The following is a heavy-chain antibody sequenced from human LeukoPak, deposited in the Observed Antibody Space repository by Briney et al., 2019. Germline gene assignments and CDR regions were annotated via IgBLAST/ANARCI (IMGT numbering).Heavy chain of an antibody. D-gene: IGHD3-16*01. CDR2: ISAYNGKP. CDR3: ARGLVSFGWSSSRAYFDY. V-gene: IGHV1-18*01. CDR1: GFSFTSYG. Sequence: SSVKFSCNASGFSFTSYGISWVRQAPGQGLEWMGWISAYNGKPNYAQKFHGRVTMHQDTSISPAYLVPGRLRSDGPALVYFARGLVSFGWSSSRAYFDYWGQGTLVTVSS. J-gene: IGHJ4*02.